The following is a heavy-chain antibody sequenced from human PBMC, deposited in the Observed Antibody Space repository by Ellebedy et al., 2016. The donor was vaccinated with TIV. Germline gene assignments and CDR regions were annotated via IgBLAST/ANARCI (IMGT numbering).Heavy chain of an antibody. CDR2: ISGTTIGT. D-gene: IGHD3-16*01. CDR3: VKGVFDS. V-gene: IGHV3-23*01. CDR1: GFTFSSWW. Sequence: GESLKISXEASGFTFSSWWMSWVRQAPGKGLEWVSLISGTTIGTYYADSVKGRFTISRDNSKSTVFLQMNSLRAEDSAVYYCVKGVFDSWGQGTLVTVSS. J-gene: IGHJ4*02.